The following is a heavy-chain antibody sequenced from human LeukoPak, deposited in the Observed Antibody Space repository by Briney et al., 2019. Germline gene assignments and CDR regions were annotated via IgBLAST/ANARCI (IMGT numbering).Heavy chain of an antibody. D-gene: IGHD2-15*01. J-gene: IGHJ4*02. CDR3: ARVAAKTVDY. CDR2: IYSRGST. V-gene: IGHV4-4*07. Sequence: SETLSLTCTVSGGSISSYYWSWIRQPAGKGLEWIGRIYSRGSTKYNPSLKSRVTMSVDTSKNQFSLKLNSVTAADTAVYYCARVAAKTVDYWGQGTLVTVSS. CDR1: GGSISSYY.